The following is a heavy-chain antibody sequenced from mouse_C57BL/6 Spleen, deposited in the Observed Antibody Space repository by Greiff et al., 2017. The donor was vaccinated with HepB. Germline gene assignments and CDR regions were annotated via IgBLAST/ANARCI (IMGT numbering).Heavy chain of an antibody. CDR3: AFYYGSSLAWFAY. D-gene: IGHD1-1*01. V-gene: IGHV1-64*01. CDR1: GYTFTSYW. J-gene: IGHJ3*01. Sequence: VKLQQPGAELVKPGASVKLSCKASGYTFTSYWMHWVKQRPGQGLEWIGMIHPNSGSTNYNEKFKSKATLTVDKSSSTAYMQLSSLTSEDSAVYYCAFYYGSSLAWFAYWGQGTLVTVSA. CDR2: IHPNSGST.